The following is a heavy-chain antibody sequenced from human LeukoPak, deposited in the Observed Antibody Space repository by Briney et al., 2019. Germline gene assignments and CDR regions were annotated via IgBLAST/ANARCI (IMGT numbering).Heavy chain of an antibody. V-gene: IGHV4-39*07. CDR2: IYYSGST. CDR3: ARGYSSSWYDYFDY. Sequence: SETLSLTCTVYGGSISSSSYYWGWIRQPPGKGLEWIGSIYYSGSTYYNPSLKSRVTISVDTSKNQFSLKLSSVTAADTAVYYCARGYSSSWYDYFDYWGQGTLVTVSS. D-gene: IGHD6-13*01. CDR1: GGSISSSSYY. J-gene: IGHJ4*02.